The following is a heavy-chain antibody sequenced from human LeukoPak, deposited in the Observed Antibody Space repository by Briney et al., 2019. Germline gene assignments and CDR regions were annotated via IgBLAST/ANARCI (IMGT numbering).Heavy chain of an antibody. CDR2: IYYSGST. D-gene: IGHD5-18*01. J-gene: IGHJ4*02. V-gene: IGHV4-59*12. CDR1: GGSISSYY. CDR3: ARGYMVDY. Sequence: SETLSLTCTVSGGSISSYYWSWIRQPPGKGLEWIGYIYYSGSTNYNPSLKSRVTISVDTSKNQFSLKLSSVTAADTAVYYCARGYMVDYWGQGTLVTVSS.